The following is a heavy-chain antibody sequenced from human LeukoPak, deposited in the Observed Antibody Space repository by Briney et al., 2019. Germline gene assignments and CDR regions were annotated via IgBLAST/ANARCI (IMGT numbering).Heavy chain of an antibody. V-gene: IGHV4-31*03. CDR2: IYYSGST. J-gene: IGHJ6*02. Sequence: SQTLSLTCTVSGGSISSGGYYWSWIRQHPGRGLEWIGYIYYSGSTYYNPSLKSRVTISVDTSKNQFSLKLSSVTAAATAVYYCARDRVVVVPAASAQYYYGMDVWGQGTTVTVSS. CDR3: ARDRVVVVPAASAQYYYGMDV. CDR1: GGSISSGGYY. D-gene: IGHD2-2*01.